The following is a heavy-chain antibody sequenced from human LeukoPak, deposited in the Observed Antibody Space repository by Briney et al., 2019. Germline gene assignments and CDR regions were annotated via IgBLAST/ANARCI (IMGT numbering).Heavy chain of an antibody. J-gene: IGHJ5*02. Sequence: SETLSLTCTVSGGSISSSSYYWGWIRQPPGKGLEWIGSIYYSGSTYYNPSLKSRATISVDTSKNQFSLKLSSVTAADTAVYYCARVVLRYFDWSPNWFDPWGQGTLVTVSS. CDR3: ARVVLRYFDWSPNWFDP. CDR2: IYYSGST. CDR1: GGSISSSSYY. V-gene: IGHV4-39*07. D-gene: IGHD3-9*01.